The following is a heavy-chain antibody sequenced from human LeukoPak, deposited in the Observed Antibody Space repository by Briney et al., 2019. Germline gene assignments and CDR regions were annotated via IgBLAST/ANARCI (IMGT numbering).Heavy chain of an antibody. Sequence: PSETLSLTCTVSGGSISSYYWSWVRQPPGKGLEWIGYIYYIGSTNYNPSLKSRVTISVDTSKNQFSLKLSSVTAADTAVYYCAKALQPHCGGDCYQGYWGQGTLVTVSS. V-gene: IGHV4-59*08. J-gene: IGHJ4*02. CDR3: AKALQPHCGGDCYQGY. D-gene: IGHD2-21*02. CDR2: IYYIGST. CDR1: GGSISSYY.